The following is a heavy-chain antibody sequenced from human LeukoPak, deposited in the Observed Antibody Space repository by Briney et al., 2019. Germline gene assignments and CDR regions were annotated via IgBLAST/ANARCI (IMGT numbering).Heavy chain of an antibody. V-gene: IGHV4-30-4*08. CDR3: ARGRLIYCSSTSCYRSNWFDP. CDR1: GGSISSGDYY. J-gene: IGHJ5*02. Sequence: SETLSLTCTVSGGSISSGDYYWSWIRQPPGKGLEWIGYIYYSGSTYHNPSLKRRVTMSVERSKHHFSLKLSSVTAADTAVYYCARGRLIYCSSTSCYRSNWFDPWGQGTLVTVSS. D-gene: IGHD2-2*01. CDR2: IYYSGST.